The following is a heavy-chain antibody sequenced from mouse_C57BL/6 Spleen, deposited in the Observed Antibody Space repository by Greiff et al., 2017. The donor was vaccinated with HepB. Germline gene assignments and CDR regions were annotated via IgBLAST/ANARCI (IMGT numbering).Heavy chain of an antibody. Sequence: EVQLQQSGPVLVKPGASVKMSCKASGYTFTDYYMNWVKQSHGKSLEWIGVINPYNGGTSYNQKFKGKATLTVDKSSSTAYMELNSLTSEDSAVYYCARGFGYYEGDYWGQGTTLTVSS. CDR3: ARGFGYYEGDY. V-gene: IGHV1-19*01. CDR2: INPYNGGT. CDR1: GYTFTDYY. J-gene: IGHJ2*01. D-gene: IGHD2-3*01.